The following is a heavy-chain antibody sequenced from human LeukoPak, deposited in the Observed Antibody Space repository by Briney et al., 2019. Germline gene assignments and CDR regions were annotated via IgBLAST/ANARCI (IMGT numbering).Heavy chain of an antibody. D-gene: IGHD6-19*01. V-gene: IGHV4-34*01. CDR1: GGSFSGHY. CDR3: ARALIAVAGRGGDYYYYYYMDV. J-gene: IGHJ6*03. Sequence: SETLSLTCAVYGGSFSGHYWSWLRQPPGKGLEWIGEINHSGSTTYNPSLKSRVTISVHTSKNQFSLKLSSVTAADTAVYYCARALIAVAGRGGDYYYYYYMDVWGKGTTVTVSS. CDR2: INHSGST.